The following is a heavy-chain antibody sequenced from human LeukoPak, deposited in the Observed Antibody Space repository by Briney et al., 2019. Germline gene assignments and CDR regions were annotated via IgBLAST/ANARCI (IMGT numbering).Heavy chain of an antibody. CDR2: INPNSGGT. J-gene: IGHJ3*02. CDR1: GYTFTGYY. V-gene: IGHV1-2*06. D-gene: IGHD6-13*01. Sequence: GASVKVSCKXSGYTFTGYYMHWVRQAPGQGLEWMGRINPNSGGTNYAQKFQGRVTMTRDTSISTAYMELSRLRSDDTAVYYCAREAAAGTSAFDIWGQGTMVTVSS. CDR3: AREAAAGTSAFDI.